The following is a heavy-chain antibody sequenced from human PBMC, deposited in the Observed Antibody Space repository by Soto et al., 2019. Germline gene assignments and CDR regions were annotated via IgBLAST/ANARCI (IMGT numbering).Heavy chain of an antibody. V-gene: IGHV4-34*01. CDR2: INHSGST. CDR3: ARGRGQRGAWLDA. Sequence: QPPGKGLEWIGEINHSGSTNYNPSLKSRVTISVDTSKNQFSLKLSSVTAADTAVYYWARGRGQRGAWLDAWGQGTTVTAP. J-gene: IGHJ6*02. D-gene: IGHD1-26*01.